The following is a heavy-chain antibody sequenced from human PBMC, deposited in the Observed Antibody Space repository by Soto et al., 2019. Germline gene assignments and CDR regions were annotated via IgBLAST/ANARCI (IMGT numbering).Heavy chain of an antibody. CDR3: ARVITLTGTTFTWLHEARYYYYGMDV. J-gene: IGHJ6*02. CDR2: IYYSGST. CDR1: GGSISSSSYY. D-gene: IGHD1-7*01. V-gene: IGHV4-39*01. Sequence: SETLSLTCTVSGGSISSSSYYWGWIRQPPGKGLEWIGSIYYSGSTYYNPSLKSRVTISVDTSKNQFSLKLSSVTAADTAVYYCARVITLTGTTFTWLHEARYYYYGMDVWGQGTTVTVSS.